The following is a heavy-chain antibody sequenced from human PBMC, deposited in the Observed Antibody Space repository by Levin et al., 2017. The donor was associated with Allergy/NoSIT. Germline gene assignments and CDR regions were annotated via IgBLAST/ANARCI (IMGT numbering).Heavy chain of an antibody. D-gene: IGHD3-10*01. CDR1: GFAFNSYA. Sequence: GGSLRLSCAASGFAFNSYAMHWVRQAPGKGLEYVSGISSNGDSTYYANSVKGRFTISRDISKNTLFLQMGSLRAEDMAVYYCARGEYYYGSASYLYSGDMDVWGKGTTVTVSS. CDR2: ISSNGDST. J-gene: IGHJ6*03. V-gene: IGHV3-64*01. CDR3: ARGEYYYGSASYLYSGDMDV.